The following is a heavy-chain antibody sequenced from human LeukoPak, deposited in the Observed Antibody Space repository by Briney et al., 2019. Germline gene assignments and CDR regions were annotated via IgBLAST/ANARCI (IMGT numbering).Heavy chain of an antibody. CDR1: GFTFSSYW. CDR3: ARDGGRDGYPFDY. J-gene: IGHJ4*02. Sequence: GGPLRLSCAASGFTFSSYWMSWVRQAPGKGLEWVANIKQDGSEKYYVDSVKGRFTISRDNAKNSLYLQMNSLRAEDTAVYYCARDGGRDGYPFDYWGQGTLVTVSS. V-gene: IGHV3-7*01. D-gene: IGHD5-24*01. CDR2: IKQDGSEK.